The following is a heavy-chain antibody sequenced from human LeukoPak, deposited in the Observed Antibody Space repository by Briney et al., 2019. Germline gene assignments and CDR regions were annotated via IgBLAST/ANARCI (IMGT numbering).Heavy chain of an antibody. Sequence: ASVKVSCKASVYTFNIYDLNWVRQATGQGLEWMGWMNPNSGNTGYAQKFQGRVTMTRNTSISTDYMELSSLRSEDTAVYYCARTLSSIKLYYWFDPWGQGTLVTVSS. CDR1: VYTFNIYD. CDR3: ARTLSSIKLYYWFDP. J-gene: IGHJ5*02. V-gene: IGHV1-8*01. CDR2: MNPNSGNT. D-gene: IGHD6-13*01.